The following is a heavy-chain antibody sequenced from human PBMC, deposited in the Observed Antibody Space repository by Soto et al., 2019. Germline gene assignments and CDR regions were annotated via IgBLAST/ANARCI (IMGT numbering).Heavy chain of an antibody. CDR1: GFSLSTSGVG. CDR3: AHSFGGYEYFHS. D-gene: IGHD5-12*01. J-gene: IGHJ4*02. V-gene: IGHV2-5*02. Sequence: QITLKESGPTLVKPTQTLTLTCTFSGFSLSTSGVGVGWIRQPPGKALEWLALIYWDDDKRYSPSLKSRLTIPKDPSKTQAVLTTTNMDPVDTATSYCAHSFGGYEYFHSWGQGTLVTVSS. CDR2: IYWDDDK.